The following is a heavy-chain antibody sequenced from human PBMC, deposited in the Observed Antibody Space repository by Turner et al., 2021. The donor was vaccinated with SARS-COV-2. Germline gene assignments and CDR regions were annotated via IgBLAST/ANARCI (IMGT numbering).Heavy chain of an antibody. V-gene: IGHV4-59*08. Sequence: QVQLQESGPGRVKPSETLSLTCTVSGGSISSYYWSWIRQPPGKGLEWIGYIHYSGSTNYNPSLKSRVTISVDTSKNQFSLKLSSVTAADTAVYYCARHGFSGWDGGGMDVWGQGTTVTVSS. J-gene: IGHJ6*02. D-gene: IGHD6-19*01. CDR2: IHYSGST. CDR3: ARHGFSGWDGGGMDV. CDR1: GGSISSYY.